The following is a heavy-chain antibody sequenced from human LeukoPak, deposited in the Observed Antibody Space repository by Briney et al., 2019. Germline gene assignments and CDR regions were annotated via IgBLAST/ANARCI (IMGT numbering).Heavy chain of an antibody. D-gene: IGHD3-10*01. CDR1: GDSLTIYY. J-gene: IGHJ3*02. CDR2: IYISGIT. CDR3: ARGGPSSGHAFDI. V-gene: IGHV4-4*07. Sequence: SETLSLTCNVSGDSLTIYYWNWIRQPAGKGLEWIGHIYISGITNYSPSLKSRVTMSVDTTKNHFSLKLNSMTAADTAVYYCARGGPSSGHAFDIWGPGTMVTVSS.